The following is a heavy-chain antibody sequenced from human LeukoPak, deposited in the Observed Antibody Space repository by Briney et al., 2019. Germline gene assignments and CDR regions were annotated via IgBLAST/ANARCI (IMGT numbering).Heavy chain of an antibody. CDR3: ARDVSTYYGHDAFDI. J-gene: IGHJ3*02. Sequence: GGSLRLSCAASGFKFSDYYMSWIRQAPGKGLEWISYITSSSTSIYYADSVKDRFTISRDNAKNSLYLQMNSLRAEDTAVYYCARDVSTYYGHDAFDIWGQGTMVTVSS. CDR2: ITSSSTSI. V-gene: IGHV3-11*04. CDR1: GFKFSDYY. D-gene: IGHD3-10*01.